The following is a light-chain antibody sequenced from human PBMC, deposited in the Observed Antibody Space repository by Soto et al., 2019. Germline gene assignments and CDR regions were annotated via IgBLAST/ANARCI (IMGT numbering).Light chain of an antibody. J-gene: IGKJ3*01. CDR1: QSVSSSY. CDR2: GAS. Sequence: EIVLTQSPGTLSLSPGERATLSCRASQSVSSSYLAWYQQTPGQAPRLLIYGASIRATGIPDRCSGSGSGTDFTLTISRLEPEDFAVYYCQQYGSSPFTFGPGTKVDIK. V-gene: IGKV3-20*01. CDR3: QQYGSSPFT.